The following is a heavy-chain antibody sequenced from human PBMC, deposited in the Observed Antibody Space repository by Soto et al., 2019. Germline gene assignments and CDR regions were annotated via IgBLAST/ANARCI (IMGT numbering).Heavy chain of an antibody. CDR1: GASISAYA. CDR3: ARGPYSSGWYVVDY. J-gene: IGHJ4*02. CDR2: LYSSGNT. D-gene: IGHD6-19*01. V-gene: IGHV4-4*07. Sequence: PSETLSLTCTVSGASISAYACSWIRQPAGKGLEWIGRLYSSGNTNYNPSFKSRLTMSADTSKNQFSLKLSSVTAADTAVYYCARGPYSSGWYVVDYWGQGTLVTVPQ.